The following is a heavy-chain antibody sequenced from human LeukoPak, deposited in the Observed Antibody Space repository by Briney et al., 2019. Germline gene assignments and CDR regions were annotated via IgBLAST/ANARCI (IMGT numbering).Heavy chain of an antibody. J-gene: IGHJ4*02. D-gene: IGHD6-13*01. Sequence: SETLSLTCTVSGGSISSYYWSWIRQPAGKGLEWIGRIYTSGSTNYNPSLKSRVTMSVDTSKNQFSLKLSSVTAADTAVYYCARIRNIAAAGIGYFDYWDQGTLVTVSS. V-gene: IGHV4-4*07. CDR3: ARIRNIAAAGIGYFDY. CDR2: IYTSGST. CDR1: GGSISSYY.